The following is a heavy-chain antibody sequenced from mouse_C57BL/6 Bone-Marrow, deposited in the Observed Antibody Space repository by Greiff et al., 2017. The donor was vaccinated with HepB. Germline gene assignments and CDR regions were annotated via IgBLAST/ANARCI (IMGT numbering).Heavy chain of an antibody. J-gene: IGHJ2*01. CDR2: IRSKSNNYAT. CDR3: VGDIYYGYFDY. D-gene: IGHD2-1*01. CDR1: GFSFNTYA. Sequence: EVMLVESGGGLVQPKGSLKLSCAASGFSFNTYAMNWVRQAPGKGLEWVARIRSKSNNYATYYADSVKDRFTISRDDSESMLYLQMNNLKTEDTAMYYCVGDIYYGYFDYWGQGTTLTVSS. V-gene: IGHV10-1*01.